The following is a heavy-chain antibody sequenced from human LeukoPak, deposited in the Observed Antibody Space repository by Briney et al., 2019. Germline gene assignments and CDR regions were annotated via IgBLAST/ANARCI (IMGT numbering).Heavy chain of an antibody. J-gene: IGHJ4*02. Sequence: GGSLRLSCAASGFTFSTYGIHWVRQAPGKGLEWVAVIWPDGSNKYYADSVKGRFTISADKSISTAYLQWSSLKASDTAMYYCARQDYYDSSGYPPYFDYWGQGTLVTVSS. CDR3: ARQDYYDSSGYPPYFDY. D-gene: IGHD3-22*01. CDR2: IWPDGSNK. CDR1: GFTFSTYG. V-gene: IGHV3-33*08.